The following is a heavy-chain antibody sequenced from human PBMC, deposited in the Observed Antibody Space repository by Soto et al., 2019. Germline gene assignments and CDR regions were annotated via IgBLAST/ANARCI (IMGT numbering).Heavy chain of an antibody. CDR1: GGSISSSSYY. V-gene: IGHV4-39*01. CDR3: ASLYWEYGMDV. Sequence: QLQLQESGPGLVKPSETLSLTCTVSGGSISSSSYYWGWIRQPPGKGLEWIGSIYYSGSTYYNPSLKSRVTISVDTSKNQFSRTLSSVTAADTAVYYCASLYWEYGMDVWGQGTTVTVSS. J-gene: IGHJ6*02. D-gene: IGHD1-26*01. CDR2: IYYSGST.